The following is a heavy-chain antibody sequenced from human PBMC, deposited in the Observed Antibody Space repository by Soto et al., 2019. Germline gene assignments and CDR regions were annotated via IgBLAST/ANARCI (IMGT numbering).Heavy chain of an antibody. V-gene: IGHV3-23*01. CDR1: GFVFSNYG. CDR3: ARRTAVRNFDY. Sequence: EVQLLESGGGLVQPGGSLRLSCAASGFVFSNYGMTWVRQAPGKGLEWVSTVSENGDYTSYADSVKGRFTISRDNSKNTLYVQMNSLRAEDTAVYYCARRTAVRNFDYWGQGTLVTVSS. J-gene: IGHJ4*02. CDR2: VSENGDYT. D-gene: IGHD6-19*01.